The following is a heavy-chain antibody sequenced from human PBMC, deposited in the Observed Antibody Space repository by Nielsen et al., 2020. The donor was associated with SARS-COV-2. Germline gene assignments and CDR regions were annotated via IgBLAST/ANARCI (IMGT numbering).Heavy chain of an antibody. D-gene: IGHD3-16*01. V-gene: IGHV3-15*01. CDR3: TKLQYGGFDM. CDR1: GFTVTNPW. Sequence: GGSLTLSCAASGFTVTNPWMNWDRQATGKGLEWVGRMKGKGDGGTTDYGAPVKGRFTISRDESKNMLYVEMNSLKTEDAAVYYCTKLQYGGFDMWGQGTMVTVSS. CDR2: MKGKGDGGTT. J-gene: IGHJ3*02.